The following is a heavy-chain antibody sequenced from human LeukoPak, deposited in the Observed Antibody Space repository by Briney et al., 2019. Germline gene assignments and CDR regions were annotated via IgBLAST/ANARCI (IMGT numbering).Heavy chain of an antibody. V-gene: IGHV1-69*01. CDR3: ARARSQLLRFLEWLLDY. CDR2: IIPIFGTA. Sequence: GSSVKVSCKASGGTFSSYAISWVRQAPGQGLEWMGGIIPIFGTANYAQKFQGRVTITADESTSTAYMELSSLRSDDTAVYYCARARSQLLRFLEWLLDYWGQGTLVTVSS. CDR1: GGTFSSYA. D-gene: IGHD3-3*01. J-gene: IGHJ4*02.